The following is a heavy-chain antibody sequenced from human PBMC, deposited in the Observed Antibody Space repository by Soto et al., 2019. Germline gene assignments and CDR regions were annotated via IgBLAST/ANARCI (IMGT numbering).Heavy chain of an antibody. V-gene: IGHV4-61*01. D-gene: IGHD1-26*01. CDR1: GGSVSSGSYF. CDR3: ARAAAGGSHFAC. Sequence: SETLSLTCTVSGGSVSSGSYFWCCLRHPPGKGLEWIGYIYYSGSTNYNPSLKSRVTISVDTSKNQFSLELSSVTAADTAVYYCARAAAGGSHFACWGLGTLDTVSS. J-gene: IGHJ4*02. CDR2: IYYSGST.